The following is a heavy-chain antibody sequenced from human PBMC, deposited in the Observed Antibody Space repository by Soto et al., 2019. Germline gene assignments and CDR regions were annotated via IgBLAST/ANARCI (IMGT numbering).Heavy chain of an antibody. Sequence: GGSLRLSCAASGFTFSSYAMSWVRQAPGKGLEWVSAISGSGGSTYYADSVKGRFTISRDNSKNTLYLQMNSLRAEDTAVYYCAKGGYGDYVEYYYYYMDVWGKGTTVTVSS. J-gene: IGHJ6*03. CDR3: AKGGYGDYVEYYYYYMDV. CDR2: ISGSGGST. D-gene: IGHD4-17*01. CDR1: GFTFSSYA. V-gene: IGHV3-23*01.